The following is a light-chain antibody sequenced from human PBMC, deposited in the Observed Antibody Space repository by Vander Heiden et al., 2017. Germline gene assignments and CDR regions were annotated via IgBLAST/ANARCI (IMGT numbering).Light chain of an antibody. V-gene: IGKV4-1*01. CDR1: QSILSSTNKQNY. CDR3: QQYYSPPLT. J-gene: IGKJ4*01. CDR2: WAS. Sequence: DIVVTQSPHSLAVSLGGRATINCKTSQSILSSTNKQNYLAWYQQKAGQPPKVLIYWASTRESGVPDRFSGSGSGTDFTLTISSLQAEDVAVYYCQQYYSPPLTFGGGTKVEIK.